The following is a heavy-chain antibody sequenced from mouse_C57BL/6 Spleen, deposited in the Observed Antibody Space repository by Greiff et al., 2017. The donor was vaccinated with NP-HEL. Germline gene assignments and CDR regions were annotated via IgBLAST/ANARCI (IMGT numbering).Heavy chain of an antibody. V-gene: IGHV1-18*01. Sequence: EVQLQQSGPELVKPGASVKIPCKASGYTFTDYNMDWVKQSHGKSLAWIGDINPNNGGTIYNQKFKGKATLTVDKSSSTAYMELRSLTAEDTAVYYCARESDYDVGSWFAYWGQGTLVTVSA. D-gene: IGHD2-4*01. CDR2: INPNNGGT. CDR3: ARESDYDVGSWFAY. CDR1: GYTFTDYN. J-gene: IGHJ3*01.